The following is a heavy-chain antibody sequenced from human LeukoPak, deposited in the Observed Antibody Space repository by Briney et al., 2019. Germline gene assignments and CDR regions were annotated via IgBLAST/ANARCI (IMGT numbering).Heavy chain of an antibody. Sequence: SETLSLTCTVSGGSISSSSYYWGWIRQPPGKGLEWIGSLYYSGSTYYNPSLKSRVTISVDTPKNQFSLKLSSVTAADTAVYYCANRYCSGGSCYFDYWGQGTLVTVSS. J-gene: IGHJ4*02. CDR2: LYYSGST. D-gene: IGHD2-15*01. V-gene: IGHV4-39*01. CDR1: GGSISSSSYY. CDR3: ANRYCSGGSCYFDY.